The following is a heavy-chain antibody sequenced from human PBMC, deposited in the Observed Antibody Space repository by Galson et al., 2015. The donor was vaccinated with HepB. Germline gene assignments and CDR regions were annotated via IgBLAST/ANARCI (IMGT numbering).Heavy chain of an antibody. CDR3: ARDSQGGTMVRGRRSWYFDL. CDR2: IKQDGSEK. D-gene: IGHD3-10*01. J-gene: IGHJ2*01. CDR1: GFTFSSYW. Sequence: SLRLSCAASGFTFSSYWMSWVRQAPGKGLEWVANIKQDGSEKYYVDSVKGRFTISRDNAKNSLYLQMNSLRAEDTAVYYCARDSQGGTMVRGRRSWYFDLWGRGTLVTVSS. V-gene: IGHV3-7*03.